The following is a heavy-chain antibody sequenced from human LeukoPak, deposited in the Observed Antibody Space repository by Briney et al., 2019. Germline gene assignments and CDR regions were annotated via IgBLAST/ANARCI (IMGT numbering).Heavy chain of an antibody. D-gene: IGHD2-15*01. CDR2: ILYDGSHE. CDR3: ARDGAVVEYAFDI. V-gene: IGHV3-30*04. CDR1: GFTFSTYS. Sequence: GGSLRLSCAASGFTFSTYSMHWVRQAPGKGLEWVANILYDGSHEFYADSVKGRFTISRDNSKNTLYLQMNSLRAEDTAVYYCARDGAVVEYAFDIWGQGTMVTVSS. J-gene: IGHJ3*02.